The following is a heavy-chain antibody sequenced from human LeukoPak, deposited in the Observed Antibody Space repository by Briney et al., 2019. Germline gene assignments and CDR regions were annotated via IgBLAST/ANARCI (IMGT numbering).Heavy chain of an antibody. CDR2: IRYDGSNK. CDR1: GFTFSSFG. CDR3: AKDLGYSYGYVDY. D-gene: IGHD5-18*01. J-gene: IGHJ4*02. V-gene: IGHV3-30*02. Sequence: GGSLRLSCAASGFTFSSFGMHWVRQAPGKGLEWVALIRYDGSNKYYADSVKGRFTISRDNSKNTLYLQVNSLRAEDTAMYYCAKDLGYSYGYVDYWGQGALVTVFS.